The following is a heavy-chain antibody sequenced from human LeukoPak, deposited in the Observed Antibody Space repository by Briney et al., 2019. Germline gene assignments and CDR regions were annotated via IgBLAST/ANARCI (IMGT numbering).Heavy chain of an antibody. Sequence: PVGSLILSCVVSGFPFHFYELNWLRQAPGNGLDGVSNIGGSGTPKYYADSVKGRFPISRDNAKSSLFLQMNSLRVDDTAVYYCSLLAVPRDFDYWGQGVLVTLS. CDR2: IGGSGTPK. J-gene: IGHJ4*02. D-gene: IGHD6-19*01. CDR3: SLLAVPRDFDY. CDR1: GFPFHFYE. V-gene: IGHV3-48*03.